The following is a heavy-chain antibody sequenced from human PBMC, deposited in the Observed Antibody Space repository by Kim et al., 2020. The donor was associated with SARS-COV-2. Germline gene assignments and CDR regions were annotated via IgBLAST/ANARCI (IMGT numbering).Heavy chain of an antibody. V-gene: IGHV4-61*01. D-gene: IGHD3-3*01. CDR2: IYYSGST. CDR1: GGSVSSGSYY. J-gene: IGHJ5*02. Sequence: SETLSLTCTVSGGSVSSGSYYWSWIRQPPGKGLEWIGYIYYSGSTNYNPSLKSRVTISVDTSKNQFSLKLSSVTAADTAVYYCARDGEGWFDPWGQGTL. CDR3: ARDGEGWFDP.